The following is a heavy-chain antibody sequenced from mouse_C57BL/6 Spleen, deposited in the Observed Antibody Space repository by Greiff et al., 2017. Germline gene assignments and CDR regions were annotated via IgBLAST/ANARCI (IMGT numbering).Heavy chain of an antibody. CDR2: INPKNGGT. V-gene: IGHV1-26*01. CDR3: ARRGYDYLYYFDY. D-gene: IGHD2-4*01. J-gene: IGHJ2*01. CDR1: GYTFTDYY. Sequence: EVQLQQSGPELVKPGASVKISCKASGYTFTDYYMNWVKQSHGKSLEWIGDINPKNGGTSYNQKFKGKATLTVDKSSSTAYMELRSLTSDDSAVYYCARRGYDYLYYFDYWGQGTTLTVSS.